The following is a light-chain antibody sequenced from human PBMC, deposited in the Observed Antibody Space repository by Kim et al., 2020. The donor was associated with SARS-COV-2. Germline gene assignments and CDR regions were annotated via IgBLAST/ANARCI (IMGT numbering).Light chain of an antibody. V-gene: IGKV3-11*01. CDR1: QSISSY. CDR3: QQRSNLPPVYT. CDR2: DAS. Sequence: DIVLTQSPATLSLSPGERASLSCRASQSISSYLAWYQQKPGQAPRLLIYDASNRATGIPARFSGSGSGTDFTLTISSLEPEDFAVYYCQQRSNLPPVYTFGQGTKLEI. J-gene: IGKJ2*01.